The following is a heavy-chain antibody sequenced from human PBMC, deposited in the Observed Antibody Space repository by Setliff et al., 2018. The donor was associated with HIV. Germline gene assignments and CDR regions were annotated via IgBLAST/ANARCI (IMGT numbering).Heavy chain of an antibody. CDR1: GVSINRTDHY. Sequence: PSETLSLTCSVSGVSINRTDHYWGWIRQFPGKRLEWIGSVSQSGSTYYNPSLKSRITISVDRSKNLFSLKLISVTAADQGVYYCARVPVAGANWFDPWGLGTLVTVSS. CDR3: ARVPVAGANWFDP. CDR2: VSQSGST. J-gene: IGHJ5*02. V-gene: IGHV4-39*01. D-gene: IGHD2-21*01.